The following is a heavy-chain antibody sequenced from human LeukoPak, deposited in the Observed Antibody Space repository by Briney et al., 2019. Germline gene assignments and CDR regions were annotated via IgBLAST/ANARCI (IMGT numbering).Heavy chain of an antibody. J-gene: IGHJ1*01. D-gene: IGHD3-22*01. V-gene: IGHV5-51*01. CDR1: GYSFTSYW. Sequence: GESLKISCTGSGYSFTSYWIGWVRQMPGKGLEWMGIIYPGDSDTRYSPSFQGQVTISADKSISTAYLQWSSLKASDTAMYYCARLGYYDSSGYPGYFQHWGQGTLVTVSS. CDR3: ARLGYYDSSGYPGYFQH. CDR2: IYPGDSDT.